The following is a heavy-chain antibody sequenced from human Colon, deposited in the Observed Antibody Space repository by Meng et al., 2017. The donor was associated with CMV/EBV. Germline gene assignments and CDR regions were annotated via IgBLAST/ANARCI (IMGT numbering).Heavy chain of an antibody. J-gene: IGHJ4*02. V-gene: IGHV1-69*02. CDR1: GTFTTYT. CDR2: VIPVLDIP. CDR3: ARGRGYYDSSGPLYFDQ. Sequence: GTFTTYTVNWVRQAPGQGLEWVGRVIPVLDIPTYAQKFQGRVAFSLDESTATAYMEISSLTSDDTAFYYCARGRGYYDSSGPLYFDQWGQGTLVTVSS. D-gene: IGHD3-22*01.